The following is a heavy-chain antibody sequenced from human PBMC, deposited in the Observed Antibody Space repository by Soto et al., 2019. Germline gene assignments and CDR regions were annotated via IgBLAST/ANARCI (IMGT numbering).Heavy chain of an antibody. CDR2: ISYDGSNE. V-gene: IGHV3-30*18. D-gene: IGHD3-16*01. CDR3: AKELGVMSYLDY. J-gene: IGHJ4*02. CDR1: GFNFNNYG. Sequence: QVQLVESGGGVVQPGRSLRLSCAASGFNFNNYGMHWVRQAPGKGLEWLTLISYDGSNEYYADSVKGRFSISRDKSKNTLYLQMNSLRAEDTAVYYWAKELGVMSYLDYWGQGISVTVSS.